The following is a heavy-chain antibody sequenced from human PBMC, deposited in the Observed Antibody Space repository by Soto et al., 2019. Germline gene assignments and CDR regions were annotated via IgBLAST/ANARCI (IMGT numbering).Heavy chain of an antibody. D-gene: IGHD3-22*01. CDR3: AKGPRITMIVVVISGPFDY. Sequence: GGSLRLSCAASGFTFSSYAMSWVRQAPGKGLEWVSAISGSGGSTYYADSVKGRFTISRGNSKNTLYLQMNSLRAEDTAVYYCAKGPRITMIVVVISGPFDYWGQGTLVTVSS. CDR1: GFTFSSYA. V-gene: IGHV3-23*01. J-gene: IGHJ4*02. CDR2: ISGSGGST.